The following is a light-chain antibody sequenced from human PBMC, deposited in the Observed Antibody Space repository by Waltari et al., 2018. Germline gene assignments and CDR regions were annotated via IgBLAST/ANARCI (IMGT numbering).Light chain of an antibody. V-gene: IGKV3-15*01. CDR2: DTS. CDR3: QQYNYWPPAYT. Sequence: EVVLTQSPVTLSVSPGERATLPCRASRNVGTSLAWYQQKPGQAPRLLIYDTSTPATGFPARFSGSGSGTEFTLTISSLQSEDFGVYYCQQYNYWPPAYTFGQGTKLEIK. J-gene: IGKJ2*01. CDR1: RNVGTS.